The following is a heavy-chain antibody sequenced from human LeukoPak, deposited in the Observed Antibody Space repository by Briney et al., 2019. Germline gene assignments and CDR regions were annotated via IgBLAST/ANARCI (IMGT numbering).Heavy chain of an antibody. CDR1: GYTFTTYD. V-gene: IGHV1-8*01. CDR3: ARGSTEVLY. CDR2: MNPNTGST. D-gene: IGHD1-14*01. Sequence: ASVKVSCKAFGYTFTTYDINWAPQAPGQGLEWMGWMNPNTGSTGYAQKFQGRVTMTANTSISTVYMELSSLRSEDTAIYYCARGSTEVLYWGQGTLITVSS. J-gene: IGHJ4*02.